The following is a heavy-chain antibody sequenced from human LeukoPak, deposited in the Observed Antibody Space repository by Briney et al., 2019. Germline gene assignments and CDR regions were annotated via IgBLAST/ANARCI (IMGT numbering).Heavy chain of an antibody. D-gene: IGHD6-19*01. CDR1: GFTFSSYA. J-gene: IGHJ4*02. V-gene: IGHV3-23*01. Sequence: GGSLRLSCAASGFTFSSYAMSWVRQAPGEGLEWVSAISGSGGSTYYADSVKGRFTISRDNSKNTLYLQMNSLRAEDTAVYYCANYEGIAVAGRVDYWGQGTLVTVSS. CDR3: ANYEGIAVAGRVDY. CDR2: ISGSGGST.